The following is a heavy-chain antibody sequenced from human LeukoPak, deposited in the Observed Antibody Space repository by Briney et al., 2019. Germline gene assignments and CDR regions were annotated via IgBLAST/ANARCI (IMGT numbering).Heavy chain of an antibody. V-gene: IGHV1-18*01. CDR2: ISTYNTNT. J-gene: IGHJ6*03. Sequence: ASVKVSCKTSGYTFTSYGISWVRQAPGQGLEWMGWISTYNTNTNYAQKFQGRVTMTTDTSTSTAYMELRSLRSDDTAMYYCVRLLVGAAGLYYYYYMDVWGKGTTVTISS. CDR1: GYTFTSYG. CDR3: VRLLVGAAGLYYYYYMDV. D-gene: IGHD1-26*01.